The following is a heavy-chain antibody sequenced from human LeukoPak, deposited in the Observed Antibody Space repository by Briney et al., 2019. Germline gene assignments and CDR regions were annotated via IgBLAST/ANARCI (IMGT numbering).Heavy chain of an antibody. CDR2: IYSGGST. D-gene: IGHD6-13*01. CDR3: ASAQLVQGYDAFDI. Sequence: GGSLRLSCAASGFTFSSYAMSWVRQAPGKGLEWVSVIYSGGSTYYADSVKGRFTISRDNSKNTLYLQMNSLRAEDTAVYYCASAQLVQGYDAFDIWGQGTMVTVSS. CDR1: GFTFSSYA. J-gene: IGHJ3*02. V-gene: IGHV3-53*01.